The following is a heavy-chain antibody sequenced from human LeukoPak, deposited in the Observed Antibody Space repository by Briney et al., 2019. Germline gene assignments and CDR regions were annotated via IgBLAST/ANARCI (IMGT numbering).Heavy chain of an antibody. Sequence: GGSLRLSCAASGFTFDDYAMHWVRQAPGKGLEWVSGISWNSGSIGYADSVRGRFTISRDNAKNSLYLQMNSLRAEDTALYYCAKDDYDILTGSGGFDYWGQGTLVTVSS. CDR3: AKDDYDILTGSGGFDY. V-gene: IGHV3-9*01. D-gene: IGHD3-9*01. CDR2: ISWNSGSI. CDR1: GFTFDDYA. J-gene: IGHJ4*02.